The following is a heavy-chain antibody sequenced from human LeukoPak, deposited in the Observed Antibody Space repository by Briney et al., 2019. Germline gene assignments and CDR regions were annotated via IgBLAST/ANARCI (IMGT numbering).Heavy chain of an antibody. CDR3: ARDKLAPYYGMDA. CDR1: GGSISSYY. V-gene: IGHV4-59*01. J-gene: IGHJ6*02. Sequence: SETLSLTCTVSGGSISSYYWSWIRQPPGKGLEWIGYIYYSGSTNYNPSLKSRVTISVDTSKNQFSLKLSSVTAADTAVYYCARDKLAPYYGMDAWGQGTTVTVSS. D-gene: IGHD1-26*01. CDR2: IYYSGST.